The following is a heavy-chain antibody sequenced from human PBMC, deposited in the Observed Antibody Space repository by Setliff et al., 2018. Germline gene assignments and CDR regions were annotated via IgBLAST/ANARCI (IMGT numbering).Heavy chain of an antibody. J-gene: IGHJ4*02. Sequence: RLXXAXSGLPFCGXXRXXXXXAXGKGLEWVAVIWYDGSNKXXXESVKGRFTISRDNSKNTLYLQMTSLXXEAPAVYYRAXXXXXPDRGYFDYWGQGTLVTVSS. CDR1: GLPFCGXX. CDR3: AXXXXXPDRGYFDY. V-gene: IGHV3-33*06. D-gene: IGHD3-10*01. CDR2: IWYDGSNK.